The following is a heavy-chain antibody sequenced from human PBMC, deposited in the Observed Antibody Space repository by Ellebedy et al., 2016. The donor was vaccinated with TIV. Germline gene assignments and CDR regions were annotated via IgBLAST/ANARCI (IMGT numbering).Heavy chain of an antibody. CDR3: ARARFYYDSVENFDI. Sequence: ASVKVSCKASGYTFTTYAIHWVRQAPGQRLEWMGWINAGNCNTKYSQKFQGRVTITRDTSASTAYMELSRLRSEDTAVYYCARARFYYDSVENFDIWGQGTMVTVSS. D-gene: IGHD3-22*01. J-gene: IGHJ3*02. CDR1: GYTFTTYA. CDR2: INAGNCNT. V-gene: IGHV1-3*01.